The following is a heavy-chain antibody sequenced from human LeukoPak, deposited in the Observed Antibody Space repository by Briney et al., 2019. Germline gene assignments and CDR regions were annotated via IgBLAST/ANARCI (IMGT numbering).Heavy chain of an antibody. CDR3: ARHGAPRPIAAAGPDYYGMDV. CDR1: GYTFTTYW. V-gene: IGHV5-51*01. Sequence: GESLQISCQGSGYTFTTYWLAWVRQMPGKGLEWMAIINPGDSDTRYSPSFQGQVTISADKSISTAYLQWSSLKASDTAMYYCARHGAPRPIAAAGPDYYGMDVWGQGTTVTVSS. CDR2: INPGDSDT. D-gene: IGHD6-13*01. J-gene: IGHJ6*02.